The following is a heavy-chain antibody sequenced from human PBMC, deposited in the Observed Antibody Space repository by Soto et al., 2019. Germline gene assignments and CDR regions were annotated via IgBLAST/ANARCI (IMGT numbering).Heavy chain of an antibody. V-gene: IGHV4-31*03. Sequence: QVELPESGPELVKPSQTLSLTCTVSGGSISSGGYYWSWIHQHPGKGLEWIGYIYYSGSTYYNPSHKRRLTKSVDTAKNQHSLNGNNVTAEGTAVYSCARVPDYWGQGKLVTVSS. J-gene: IGHJ4*02. CDR3: ARVPDY. CDR2: IYYSGST. CDR1: GGSISSGGYY.